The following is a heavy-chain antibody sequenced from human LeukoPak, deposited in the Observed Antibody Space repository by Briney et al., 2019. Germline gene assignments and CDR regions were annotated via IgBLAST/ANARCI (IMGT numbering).Heavy chain of an antibody. CDR3: ARGSSSLEWLLYLDYYYMDV. V-gene: IGHV4-61*01. Sequence: SETLSPTCTVSGGSVSSGSYYWSWIRQPPGKGLEWNGYIYYSGSTNYNPSLKSRVTISVDTSKNQFSLKLSSVTAADTAVYYCARGSSSLEWLLYLDYYYMDVWGKGTTVTVSS. CDR2: IYYSGST. D-gene: IGHD3-3*01. CDR1: GGSVSSGSYY. J-gene: IGHJ6*03.